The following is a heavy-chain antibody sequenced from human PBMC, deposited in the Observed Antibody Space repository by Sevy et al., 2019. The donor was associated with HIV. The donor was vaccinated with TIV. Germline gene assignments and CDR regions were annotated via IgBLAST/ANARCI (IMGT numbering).Heavy chain of an antibody. Sequence: GGSLRLSCAASGFIFNNYAMSWVRLAPGKGLEWVSSLSGGGNKTYYADSVQGRFTISRDNPRNTLYLQMNNLRAEDTALYFRARLIVVVRGSYYFDYWGQGTLVTVSS. V-gene: IGHV3-23*01. CDR3: ARLIVVVRGSYYFDY. CDR1: GFIFNNYA. CDR2: LSGGGNKT. D-gene: IGHD3-22*01. J-gene: IGHJ4*02.